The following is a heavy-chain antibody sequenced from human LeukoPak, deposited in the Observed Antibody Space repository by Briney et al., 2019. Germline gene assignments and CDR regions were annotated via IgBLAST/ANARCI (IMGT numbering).Heavy chain of an antibody. Sequence: GESLKISCKGSGYTFSSYWIGWVRQMPGKGLEWMGIIFIGDSDTRYSPSFEGQVTISADKSISTAFLQWSSLKASDTAVYYCAESDGYNYDYWGQGTLVTVSS. CDR2: IFIGDSDT. D-gene: IGHD5-24*01. CDR1: GYTFSSYW. J-gene: IGHJ4*02. V-gene: IGHV5-51*01. CDR3: AESDGYNYDY.